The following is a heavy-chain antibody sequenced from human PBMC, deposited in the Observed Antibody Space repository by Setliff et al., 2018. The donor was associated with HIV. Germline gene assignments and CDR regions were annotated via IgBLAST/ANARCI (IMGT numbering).Heavy chain of an antibody. Sequence: ASVKVSCKVSGYPLSELSIHWVRQAPGKGLEWMGGSDAEDEESVYAQKFQDRVTMTEDRSTDTAYMELSSLRSEDTAVYYCATVPLGDWSFDSWGQGTLVTVSS. CDR3: ATVPLGDWSFDS. V-gene: IGHV1-24*01. CDR2: SDAEDEES. J-gene: IGHJ4*02. CDR1: GYPLSELS. D-gene: IGHD3-9*01.